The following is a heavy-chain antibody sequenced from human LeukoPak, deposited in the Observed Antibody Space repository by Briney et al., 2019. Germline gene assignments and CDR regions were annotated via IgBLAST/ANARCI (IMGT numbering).Heavy chain of an antibody. CDR1: GFTFTSYA. D-gene: IGHD3-16*01. V-gene: IGHV3-48*04. CDR3: TRERRGSYYAFES. Sequence: PRGSLRLSCAGSGFTFTSYAMSWVRHAPGKGLEWISYITASGRSTNYADSLKGRFTISKDNAKNSVVLQMNSLRAEDTAVYYCTRERRGSYYAFESWGQGTQVSVSS. CDR2: ITASGRST. J-gene: IGHJ4*02.